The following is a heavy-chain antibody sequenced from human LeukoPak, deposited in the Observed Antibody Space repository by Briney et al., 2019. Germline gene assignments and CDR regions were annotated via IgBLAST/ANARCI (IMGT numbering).Heavy chain of an antibody. V-gene: IGHV3-7*03. CDR2: INHNGNVN. J-gene: IGHJ4*02. D-gene: IGHD7-27*01. CDR3: ARDPESNWGWDLDY. Sequence: PGGSLRLSCAASGFTFSSYWMNWARQAPGKGLEWVASINHNGNVNYYVDSVKGRFTISRDNAKNSLYLQMSNLRAEDTAVYYCARDPESNWGWDLDYWGQGTLVTVSS. CDR1: GFTFSSYW.